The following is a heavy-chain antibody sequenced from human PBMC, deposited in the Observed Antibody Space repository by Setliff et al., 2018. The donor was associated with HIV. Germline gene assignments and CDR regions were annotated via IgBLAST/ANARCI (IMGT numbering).Heavy chain of an antibody. CDR3: ARGPPFAY. CDR1: GGSFIGSSFQ. V-gene: IGHV4-39*07. CDR2: IAYSGATMYT. Sequence: SETLSLTCTVSGGSFIGSSFQSTWIRQTPGKGLEWIADIAYSGATMYTNYNPSLESRVIISEDTSRDQFFLKLTSVTADDTGIYYCARGPPFAYWGQGLLVTVSS. J-gene: IGHJ4*02.